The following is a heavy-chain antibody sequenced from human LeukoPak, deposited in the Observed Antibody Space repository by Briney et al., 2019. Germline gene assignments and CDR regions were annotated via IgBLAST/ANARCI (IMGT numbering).Heavy chain of an antibody. V-gene: IGHV3-7*01. D-gene: IGHD2-8*01. CDR2: IKQDGSEK. CDR3: ARDSMVYAISPRTPQFDY. Sequence: GGSLRLSCAASGFTFSSYWMSWVRQAPGKGLEWVANIKQDGSEKYYVDSVKGRFTISRDNPKNTLYLQMNSLRAEDTAVYYCARDSMVYAISPRTPQFDYWGQGTLVTVSS. J-gene: IGHJ4*02. CDR1: GFTFSSYW.